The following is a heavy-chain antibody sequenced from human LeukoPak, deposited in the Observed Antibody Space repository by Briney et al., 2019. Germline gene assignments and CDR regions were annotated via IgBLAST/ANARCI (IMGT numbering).Heavy chain of an antibody. CDR2: INPNSGST. D-gene: IGHD6-13*01. CDR3: ARIGKQLNWFDP. CDR1: GYTFTSYG. J-gene: IGHJ5*02. Sequence: ASVKVSCKASGYTFTSYGISWVRQAPGQGLEWMGWINPNSGSTNYAQKFQGRVTMTRDTSFSTAYMELSRLSSDDTAVYYCARIGKQLNWFDPWGQGTLVTVSS. V-gene: IGHV1-2*02.